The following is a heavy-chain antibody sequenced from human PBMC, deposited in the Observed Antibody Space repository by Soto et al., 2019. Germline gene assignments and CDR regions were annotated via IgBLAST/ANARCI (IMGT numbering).Heavy chain of an antibody. Sequence: GDSLKISCKGSGYSFTSYWIGWVRQMPGKGLEWMGIIYPGDSDTRYSPSFQGQVTISADKSISTAYLQWSSLKASDTATYYCARPREAGKNYYGVDVWGQGTTVTVS. J-gene: IGHJ6*02. CDR2: IYPGDSDT. V-gene: IGHV5-51*01. CDR3: ARPREAGKNYYGVDV. CDR1: GYSFTSYW. D-gene: IGHD6-19*01.